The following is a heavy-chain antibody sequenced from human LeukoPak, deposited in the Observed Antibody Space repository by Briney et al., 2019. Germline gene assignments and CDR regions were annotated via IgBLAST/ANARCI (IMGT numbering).Heavy chain of an antibody. Sequence: ASVKVSCTASGYTFSSYGINWVRQAPGQGLKWMGWISDYNGNTNYAQKLQGRVTMTTDTSTSTAYMELRSLRSDDTAVYYCARDDALVATGSFDYWGQGTLVTVSS. CDR1: GYTFSSYG. CDR2: ISDYNGNT. D-gene: IGHD5-12*01. J-gene: IGHJ4*02. CDR3: ARDDALVATGSFDY. V-gene: IGHV1-18*01.